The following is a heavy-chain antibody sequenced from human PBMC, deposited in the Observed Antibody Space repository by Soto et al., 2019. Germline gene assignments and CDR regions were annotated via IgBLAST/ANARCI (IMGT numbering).Heavy chain of an antibody. CDR3: ARWGPDKVLDY. Sequence: QVQLVESGGGVVQPGRSLRVSCAASGFTFSSHGMHWARQAPGKGLEWVAVIWYDGSNKYYGESVKGRFIISRDNSKNTVDLQMNSLRAEDTAIYYCARWGPDKVLDYWGQGTLVTVSS. D-gene: IGHD3-16*01. CDR1: GFTFSSHG. J-gene: IGHJ4*02. CDR2: IWYDGSNK. V-gene: IGHV3-33*01.